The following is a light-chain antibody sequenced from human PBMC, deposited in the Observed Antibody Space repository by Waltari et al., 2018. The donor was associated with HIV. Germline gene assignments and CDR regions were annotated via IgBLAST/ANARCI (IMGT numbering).Light chain of an antibody. CDR2: SAT. CDR1: QTIGDY. Sequence: DIQLTQSPSPLSASVGDRVTLTCRASQTIGDYVNWYQQKPGKPPKVLIYSATSLQPGVPSRFSGSGSGTDFALTISSLQPEDLAIYYCEQIYTFPLFSFGPGTKVEIK. J-gene: IGKJ3*01. V-gene: IGKV1-39*01. CDR3: EQIYTFPLFS.